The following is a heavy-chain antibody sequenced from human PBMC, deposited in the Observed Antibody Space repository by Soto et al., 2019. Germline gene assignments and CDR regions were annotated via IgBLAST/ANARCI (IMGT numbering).Heavy chain of an antibody. CDR1: GGSITTGGSY. J-gene: IGHJ6*02. V-gene: IGHV4-31*03. CDR3: ARDYRGIDYAGSFYYYGLDV. D-gene: IGHD3-10*01. CDR2: IYHSGNT. Sequence: PSETLSLTCTVSGGSITTGGSYWSWIRQHPGKGLEWIGNIYHSGNTYYNPSLKSRLTISVDTSKNHFSLQLTSVTAADTAVYFCARDYRGIDYAGSFYYYGLDVWGQGTTVTVSS.